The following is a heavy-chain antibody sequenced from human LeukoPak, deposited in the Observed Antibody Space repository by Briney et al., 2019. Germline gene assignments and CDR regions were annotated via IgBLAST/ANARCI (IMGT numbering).Heavy chain of an antibody. V-gene: IGHV3-30*18. D-gene: IGHD1-26*01. CDR2: ISYDGSNK. J-gene: IGHJ4*02. Sequence: PGGSLRLSCAASGFTFSSYGMHWVRQAPGKGLEWVAVISYDGSNKYYADSVKGRFTISRDNSKNTLYLQMNSLGAEDTAVYYCAKDHARRIVGAPGWGQGTLVTVSS. CDR1: GFTFSSYG. CDR3: AKDHARRIVGAPG.